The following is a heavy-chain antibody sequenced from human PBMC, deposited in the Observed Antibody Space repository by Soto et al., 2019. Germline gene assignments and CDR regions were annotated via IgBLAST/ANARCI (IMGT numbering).Heavy chain of an antibody. CDR3: ARDLSYFDF. V-gene: IGHV3-21*02. J-gene: IGHJ4*02. CDR1: GFTFSSYS. CDR2: ISSTSSYI. Sequence: EVQLVESGGGLVKPGGSLRLSCAASGFTFSSYSMNWVRQAPGKGLEWVSSISSTSSYIYYADSVRGRFTISRDNAKNSLYLQLNSLRAEDTAVYYCARDLSYFDFWGQGTLVTVSS.